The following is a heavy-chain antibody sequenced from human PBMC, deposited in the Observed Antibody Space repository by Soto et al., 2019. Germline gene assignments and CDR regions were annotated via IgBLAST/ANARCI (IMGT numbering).Heavy chain of an antibody. Sequence: EVQLVESGGGLVKPGESLRLSCEASGFTFSRVSMSWVRQVPGKGLEWVASISSGSSDTWYADSVKGRFIIPRDNAQNSLFLQMNTLRPEDTAMYYCARVAYWGPGTQVTVSS. CDR2: ISSGSSDT. J-gene: IGHJ4*01. V-gene: IGHV3-21*02. CDR1: GFTFSRVS. CDR3: ARVAY.